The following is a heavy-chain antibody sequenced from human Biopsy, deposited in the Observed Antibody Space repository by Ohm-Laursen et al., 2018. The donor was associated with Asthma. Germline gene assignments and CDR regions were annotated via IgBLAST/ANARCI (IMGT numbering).Heavy chain of an antibody. V-gene: IGHV3-30*03. CDR3: ARDVVWFREVGGMDV. CDR1: GFSFSSYG. Sequence: SSLRLSCAASGFSFSSYGMHWVRQTPGKGLEWVAVISYDGSTKYSADSVKGRFIVSRDISKNILSLQMNSLRPEDTAVYYCARDVVWFREVGGMDVWGQGTTVTVSS. D-gene: IGHD3-10*01. J-gene: IGHJ6*02. CDR2: ISYDGSTK.